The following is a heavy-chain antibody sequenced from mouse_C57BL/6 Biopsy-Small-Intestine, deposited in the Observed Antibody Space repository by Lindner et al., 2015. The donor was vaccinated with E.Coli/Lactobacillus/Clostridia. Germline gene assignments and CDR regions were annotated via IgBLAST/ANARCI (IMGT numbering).Heavy chain of an antibody. J-gene: IGHJ3*01. CDR3: ARRPSDYDYDGWFVY. V-gene: IGHV1-82*01. CDR1: GFEFSRSW. CDR2: IYPGDGDT. D-gene: IGHD2-4*01. Sequence: VQLQESGPDLVKPGASVKISCKASGFEFSRSWMNWVRQRPGKGLEWIGRIYPGDGDTNYSGKFKGKATLTADKSSSIVYMQFSSLTSEDSAVYFCARRPSDYDYDGWFVYWGQGTLVTVSS.